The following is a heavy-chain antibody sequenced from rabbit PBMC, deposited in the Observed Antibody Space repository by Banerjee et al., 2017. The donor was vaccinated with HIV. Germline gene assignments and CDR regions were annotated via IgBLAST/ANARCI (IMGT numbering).Heavy chain of an antibody. CDR3: ARSDAGHVEYGYGVFRL. J-gene: IGHJ4*01. V-gene: IGHV1S45*01. D-gene: IGHD6-1*01. CDR1: GFSFSSIYW. Sequence: QEQLEESGGDLVKPEGSLTLTCTASGFSFSSIYWIWWVRQAPGKGLEWIAYIYAGNSGSTYYASWAKGRFTISKTSSTVDLKMTSLTAADTATYFCARSDAGHVEYGYGVFRLWGPGTLVTVS. CDR2: IYAGNSGST.